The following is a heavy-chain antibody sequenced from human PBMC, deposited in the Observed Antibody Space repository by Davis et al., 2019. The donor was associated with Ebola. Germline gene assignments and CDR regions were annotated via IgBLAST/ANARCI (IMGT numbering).Heavy chain of an antibody. V-gene: IGHV3-7*01. Sequence: GESLKISCAASGFTFSTYWMSWVRQAPGKGLEWVANIKQDGSEKYYVDSVKGRFTISRDNAKNSLYLQMNSLRDEDTAVYYCAREAYSGTLRFDYWGQGTLVTVSS. CDR3: AREAYSGTLRFDY. CDR2: IKQDGSEK. CDR1: GFTFSTYW. D-gene: IGHD1-26*01. J-gene: IGHJ4*02.